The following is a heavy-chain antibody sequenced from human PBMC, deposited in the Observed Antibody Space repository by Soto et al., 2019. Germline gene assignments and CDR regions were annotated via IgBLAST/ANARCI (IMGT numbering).Heavy chain of an antibody. CDR1: GGSISNFY. CDR2: VYYTGST. CDR3: ARTVLGPDLLADSFVDYYYYMDV. J-gene: IGHJ6*03. V-gene: IGHV4-59*08. D-gene: IGHD3-9*01. Sequence: QVQLQESGPGLVRPSETLSRTCTVSGGSISNFYWSWIRQPPGKGLEWIGYVYYTGSTSYNPSLSHRVTFSADSSRGQFSLRLNSVTAADAAVYYCARTVLGPDLLADSFVDYYYYMDVWGQGTTVTVSS.